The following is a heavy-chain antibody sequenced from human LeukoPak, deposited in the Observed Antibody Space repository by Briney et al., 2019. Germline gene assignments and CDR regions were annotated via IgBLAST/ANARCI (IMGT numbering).Heavy chain of an antibody. D-gene: IGHD3-3*01. CDR2: ISSSGSTI. V-gene: IGHV3-48*03. CDR1: GFTFSSYE. Sequence: PGGSLRLSCAASGFTFSSYEMNWVRQAPGKGLEWVSYISSSGSTIYYADSVKGRFTISRDNAKNSLYLQLNSLRSEGTAVYYCAGHTIFGVVCDYWGQGTVVTVSS. J-gene: IGHJ4*02. CDR3: AGHTIFGVVCDY.